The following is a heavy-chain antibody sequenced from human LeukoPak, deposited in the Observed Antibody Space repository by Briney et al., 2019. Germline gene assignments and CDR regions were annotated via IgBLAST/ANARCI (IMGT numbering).Heavy chain of an antibody. J-gene: IGHJ4*02. CDR2: INHSGST. V-gene: IGHV4-34*01. Sequence: SETLSLTCAVYGGSFSGYYWSWIRQPPGKGLEWIGEINHSGSTNYNPSLKSRATISVDTSKNQFSLKLSSVTAADTAVYYCASLYRFGLTKFDYWGQGTLVTVSS. D-gene: IGHD3-10*01. CDR3: ASLYRFGLTKFDY. CDR1: GGSFSGYY.